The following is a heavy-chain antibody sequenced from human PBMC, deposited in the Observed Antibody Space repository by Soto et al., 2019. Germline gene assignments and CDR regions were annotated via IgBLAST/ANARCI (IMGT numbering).Heavy chain of an antibody. CDR3: ARDPNLTIVVVVAATEYYGMDV. Sequence: GASVKVSCKASGYTFTSYYMHWVRQAPGQGLEWMGIINPSGGSTSYAQKFQGRVTMTRDTSTSTVYMELSSLRSEDTAVYYCARDPNLTIVVVVAATEYYGMDVWGQGTTVTVSS. J-gene: IGHJ6*02. V-gene: IGHV1-46*01. CDR1: GYTFTSYY. D-gene: IGHD2-15*01. CDR2: INPSGGST.